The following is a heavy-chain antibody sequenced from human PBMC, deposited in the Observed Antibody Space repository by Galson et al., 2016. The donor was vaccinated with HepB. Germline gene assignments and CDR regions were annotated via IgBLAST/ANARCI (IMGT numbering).Heavy chain of an antibody. Sequence: QSGAEVKKPGESLKISCKASGYTFTTYYMQWVRQAPGQGLEWMGMINPRGGSTNYAQQFQGRVTMTRDTSTSTVYMELSSLRSEDTAVYYCARLHDYYFDYWGQGTLVTVSS. J-gene: IGHJ4*02. D-gene: IGHD1-1*01. CDR3: ARLHDYYFDY. CDR1: GYTFTTYY. CDR2: INPRGGST. V-gene: IGHV1-46*01.